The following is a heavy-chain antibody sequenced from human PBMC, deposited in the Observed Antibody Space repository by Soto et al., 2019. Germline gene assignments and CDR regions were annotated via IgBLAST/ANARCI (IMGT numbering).Heavy chain of an antibody. J-gene: IGHJ4*02. D-gene: IGHD2-15*01. V-gene: IGHV1-69*01. Sequence: QVQLVQSGAEVKKPGSSVKVSCKASGGTFSSYAISWVRQAPGQGLEWMGGIIPIFGTANYAQKFQGRVTITADESTSTAYMELSSLRSEDTAVYYCARVEGYCSGGSCHGASYFDYWGQGTLVTVSS. CDR1: GGTFSSYA. CDR3: ARVEGYCSGGSCHGASYFDY. CDR2: IIPIFGTA.